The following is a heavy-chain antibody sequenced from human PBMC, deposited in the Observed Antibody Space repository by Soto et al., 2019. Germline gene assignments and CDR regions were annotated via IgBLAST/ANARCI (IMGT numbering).Heavy chain of an antibody. CDR2: TYTGGST. Sequence: EVQLVETGGDLIQSGGSLRLSCAASGFAVSSSYMMWVRQAPGKGLECISLTYTGGSTHYADSVKGRFTVSRDDSSNTLYLQMNSLRVEDTAVYHCARDPPITSDYAMDVCGQGTTVIVSS. D-gene: IGHD1-20*01. CDR1: GFAVSSSY. J-gene: IGHJ6*01. V-gene: IGHV3-53*02. CDR3: ARDPPITSDYAMDV.